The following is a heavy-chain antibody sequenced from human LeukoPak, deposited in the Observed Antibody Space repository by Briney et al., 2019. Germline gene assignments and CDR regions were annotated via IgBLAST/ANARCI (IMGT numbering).Heavy chain of an antibody. CDR2: ISADGSST. D-gene: IGHD3-16*01. CDR3: ARGYDPLYFDY. CDR1: GFTFSSYW. J-gene: IGHJ4*02. Sequence: GGSLRLSCAASGFTFSSYWMHWVRQAPGKGLVWVSRISADGSSTGYADSVKGRFTISRHNAKNTLYLQMNSLRTEDTAVYYCARGYDPLYFDYWGQGTLVTVSS. V-gene: IGHV3-74*01.